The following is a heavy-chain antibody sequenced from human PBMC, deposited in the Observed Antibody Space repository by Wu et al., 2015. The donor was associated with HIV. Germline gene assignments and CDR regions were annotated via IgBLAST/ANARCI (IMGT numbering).Heavy chain of an antibody. D-gene: IGHD3-3*01. CDR2: INPIGGST. CDR3: ARSRLESDVIYGVTTNYYYYYMDV. J-gene: IGHJ6*03. V-gene: IGHV1-46*01. CDR1: GYTFTSYY. Sequence: QVQLVQSGAEVKKPGASVKVSCKASGYTFTSYYMHWVRQAPGQGLEWMGIINPIGGSTSYAQKFQGRVTMTRDTSTSTVYMELSSLRSDDTAVYYCARSRLESDVIYGVTTNYYYYYMDVWGKGTTVTVSS.